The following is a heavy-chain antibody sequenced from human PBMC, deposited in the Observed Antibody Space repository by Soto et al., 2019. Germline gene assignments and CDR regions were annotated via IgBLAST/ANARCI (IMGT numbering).Heavy chain of an antibody. J-gene: IGHJ6*03. CDR1: GGSISSSDW. CDR2: IHPSMGS. D-gene: IGHD2-8*02. Sequence: QVQLQESGPGLVKPSGTLSLTCAVSGGSISSSDWCSWVRQPPGKGLEWIGDIHPSMGSNYNASLKSRVTISLDMSRSQFSLSLTSVTAADTAMYYCARGNRRGLSIGGLSRGNFYYYLDVWGKGTTVTV. CDR3: ARGNRRGLSIGGLSRGNFYYYLDV. V-gene: IGHV4-4*02.